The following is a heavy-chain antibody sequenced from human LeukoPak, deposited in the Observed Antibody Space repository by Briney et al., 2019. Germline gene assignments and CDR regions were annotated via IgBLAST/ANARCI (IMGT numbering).Heavy chain of an antibody. CDR2: IYYSGST. D-gene: IGHD4-17*01. V-gene: IGHV4-59*08. J-gene: IGHJ4*02. CDR3: ARHADYGAYLDY. CDR1: GGSISSYY. Sequence: KPSATLSLTCTVSGGSISSYYWSWIRQPPGKGLEWIGYIYYSGSTNHNPSLKSRVTASVDTSKNQFSLRLSLVTAADTAVYYCARHADYGAYLDYWGQGTLVTVS.